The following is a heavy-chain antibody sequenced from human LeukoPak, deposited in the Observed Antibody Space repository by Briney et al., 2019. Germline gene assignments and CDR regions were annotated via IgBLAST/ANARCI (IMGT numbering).Heavy chain of an antibody. J-gene: IGHJ6*02. V-gene: IGHV1-18*01. CDR1: GYTFTSYG. CDR2: ISAYNGNT. CDR3: ARDGGSRNFYYYYGMDV. Sequence: GASVKVSCKASGYTFTSYGMSWVRQAPGQGLEWMGWISAYNGNTNYAQKLQGRVTMTTDTSTSTAYMELRSLRSDDTAVYYCARDGGSRNFYYYYGMDVWGQGTTVTVSS.